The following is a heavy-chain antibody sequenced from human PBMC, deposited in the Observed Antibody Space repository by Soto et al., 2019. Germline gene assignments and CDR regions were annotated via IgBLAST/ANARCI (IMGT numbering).Heavy chain of an antibody. V-gene: IGHV5-51*01. Sequence: PGESLKISCKGSGYRFTTYWIAWVRQMPGKGLEWMGTIYPDDSDIRYSPSFQGQVTISADKSISTVYLQWSSLKASDTAMYYCARGALGSGTYYNVVDYYGLDVWGQGTTVTV. CDR3: ARGALGSGTYYNVVDYYGLDV. CDR2: IYPDDSDI. CDR1: GYRFTTYW. D-gene: IGHD3-10*01. J-gene: IGHJ6*02.